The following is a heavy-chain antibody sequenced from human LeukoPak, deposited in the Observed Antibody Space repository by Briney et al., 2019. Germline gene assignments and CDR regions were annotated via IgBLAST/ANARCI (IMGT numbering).Heavy chain of an antibody. J-gene: IGHJ3*02. CDR3: ASVVGGYYPPVEGFDI. CDR1: GFTVSSNY. CDR2: INSDGTST. Sequence: GGSLRLSCAASGFTVSSNYVSWVRQAPGKGLVWVSRINSDGTSTNYADSVKGRFTISRDNAKNTLYLQMNSLRAEDTAVYYCASVVGGYYPPVEGFDIWGQGTMVTVSS. D-gene: IGHD3-3*01. V-gene: IGHV3-74*01.